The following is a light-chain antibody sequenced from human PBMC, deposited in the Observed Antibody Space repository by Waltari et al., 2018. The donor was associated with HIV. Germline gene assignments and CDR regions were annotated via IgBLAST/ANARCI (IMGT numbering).Light chain of an antibody. Sequence: QSVLTQPPPASGTPGQRVTISCSGSMSNIRSTHLYWYQHVPGTAPKPLMYRNDQRPSGVPDRFSGSKSGTSASLAISGLRSEDEADYYCVVWDDSLSGVVFGGGTKLTVL. J-gene: IGLJ2*01. CDR1: MSNIRSTH. CDR3: VVWDDSLSGVV. V-gene: IGLV1-47*01. CDR2: RND.